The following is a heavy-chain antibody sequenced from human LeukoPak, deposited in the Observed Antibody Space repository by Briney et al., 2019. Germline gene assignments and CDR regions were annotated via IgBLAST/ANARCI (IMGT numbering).Heavy chain of an antibody. Sequence: GGSLRLSCAASGFTFSTYEMNWVRQAPGKGLEWVSYISSSGGTISYADSVKGGFTISRDDAKNSLYLQMNRLRAEDTAVYYCARLAAVAGNFAYFHYYMDVWGKGTTVTISS. V-gene: IGHV3-48*03. CDR3: ARLAAVAGNFAYFHYYMDV. D-gene: IGHD6-19*01. CDR2: ISSSGGTI. J-gene: IGHJ6*03. CDR1: GFTFSTYE.